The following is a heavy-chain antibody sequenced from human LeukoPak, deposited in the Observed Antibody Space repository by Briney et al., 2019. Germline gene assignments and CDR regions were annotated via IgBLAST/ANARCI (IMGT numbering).Heavy chain of an antibody. V-gene: IGHV4-34*01. Sequence: SETLSLTCAVYGGSFSGYYWSWIRHPPGKGLEWIGEINHSGSTNYNPSLKSRVTISVDTSKNQFALKLSSVTAADTAVYYCAARALGYCSSTSCYEEDYWGQGTLVTVSS. CDR2: INHSGST. CDR1: GGSFSGYY. D-gene: IGHD2-2*01. J-gene: IGHJ4*02. CDR3: AARALGYCSSTSCYEEDY.